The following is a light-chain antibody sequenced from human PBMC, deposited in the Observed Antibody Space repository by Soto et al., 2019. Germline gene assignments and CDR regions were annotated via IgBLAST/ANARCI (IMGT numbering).Light chain of an antibody. V-gene: IGLV2-14*03. Sequence: QSALTQPASVSGSPGQSITISCTGTSSDVGGYDYVSWYQQHPGKASKLMIYDVSNRPSGVSNRFSGSKSGNTASLTISGLQAEDETDYYCSSYTSISTLVFGTGTKVTVL. CDR2: DVS. CDR1: SSDVGGYDY. J-gene: IGLJ1*01. CDR3: SSYTSISTLV.